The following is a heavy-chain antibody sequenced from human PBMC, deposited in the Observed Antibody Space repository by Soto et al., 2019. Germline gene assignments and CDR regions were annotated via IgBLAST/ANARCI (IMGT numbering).Heavy chain of an antibody. CDR1: GFGFTFSTSA. J-gene: IGHJ4*01. CDR3: AKDFHWAIISPTHDY. Sequence: WSLRLSCAASGFGFTFSTSAMSWVRQAPGKGLEWVSTFRESGGTTHYANSVKGRFTISRDTSKNMLYLQMNSLRAEDTAIYYCAKDFHWAIISPTHDYWCHGTLVTVPS. D-gene: IGHD2-2*01. CDR2: FRESGGTT. V-gene: IGHV3-23*01.